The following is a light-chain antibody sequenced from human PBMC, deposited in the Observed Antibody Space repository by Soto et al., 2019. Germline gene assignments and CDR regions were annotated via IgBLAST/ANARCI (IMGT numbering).Light chain of an antibody. Sequence: DIQMTQFPSSLSASVGDRVTITCRASQGIRNDLAWYQQKPGKAPKRLIYAASSLQSGVPSRFSGSGSGTEFTLAISSLQAEDVATFYCLQHSTYPLTFGQGTKVEIK. J-gene: IGKJ1*01. V-gene: IGKV1-17*01. CDR2: AAS. CDR3: LQHSTYPLT. CDR1: QGIRND.